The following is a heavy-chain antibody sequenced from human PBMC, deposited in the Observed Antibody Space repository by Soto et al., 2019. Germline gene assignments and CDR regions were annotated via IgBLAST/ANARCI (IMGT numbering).Heavy chain of an antibody. J-gene: IGHJ3*02. Sequence: ASVKVSCKVSGYTLTELSMHWVRQAPGKGLEWMGGFDPEDGETIYAQKFQGRVTMTEDTSPDTGYMDLSSLGSEDTAVYYCATESLATGTFDAFDIWGQGTMVTVSS. CDR2: FDPEDGET. D-gene: IGHD3-10*01. CDR3: ATESLATGTFDAFDI. CDR1: GYTLTELS. V-gene: IGHV1-24*01.